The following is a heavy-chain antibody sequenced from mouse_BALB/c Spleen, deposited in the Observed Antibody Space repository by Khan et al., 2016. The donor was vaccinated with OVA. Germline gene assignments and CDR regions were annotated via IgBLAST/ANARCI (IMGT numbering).Heavy chain of an antibody. Sequence: QIQLVQSGPELKKPGETVEISCKASGYTFTNYGMNWVKQSPGKVLKWMGWINTNTGESTYAEDFKGRFAFSLDTSASTAYLQINNLKNEDTATYFCASQTGRASFAYWGQGTLVTVSA. CDR1: GYTFTNYG. CDR3: ASQTGRASFAY. D-gene: IGHD3-2*01. CDR2: INTNTGES. V-gene: IGHV9-3*02. J-gene: IGHJ3*01.